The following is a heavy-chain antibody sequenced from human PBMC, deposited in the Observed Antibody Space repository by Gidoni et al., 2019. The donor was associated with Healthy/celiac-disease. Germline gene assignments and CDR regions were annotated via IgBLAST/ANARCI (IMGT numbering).Heavy chain of an antibody. V-gene: IGHV3-73*02. CDR2: IRSKANSYAT. Sequence: EVQLVESGGGLVQPGGSLKLSCAASGFTFSGSAMHWVRQASGKGLEWVGRIRSKANSYATAYAASVKGRFTISRDDSKNTAYLQMNSLKTEDTAVYYCTRHEATYDSSGYRDYWGQGTLVTVSS. CDR1: GFTFSGSA. D-gene: IGHD3-22*01. J-gene: IGHJ4*02. CDR3: TRHEATYDSSGYRDY.